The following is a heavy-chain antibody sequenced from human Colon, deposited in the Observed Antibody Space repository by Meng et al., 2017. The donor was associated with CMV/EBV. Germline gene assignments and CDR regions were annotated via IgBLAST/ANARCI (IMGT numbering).Heavy chain of an antibody. V-gene: IGHV1-2*06. D-gene: IGHD6-19*01. CDR1: GYTFTGNY. J-gene: IGHJ4*01. CDR2: INPNSGGT. CDR3: ARDGALAVATAAV. Sequence: KTSGYTFTGNYIHWVRQAPGQGLEWMGRINPNSGGTVYSQKFQGRVTMTRDTSINTTYMELSRLRSDDTAVYYCARDGALAVATAAVWGHGTLVTVSS.